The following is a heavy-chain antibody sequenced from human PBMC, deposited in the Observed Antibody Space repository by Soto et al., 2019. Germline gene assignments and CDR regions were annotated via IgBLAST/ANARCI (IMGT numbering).Heavy chain of an antibody. J-gene: IGHJ5*02. CDR3: ARGNYDFWSGPQPNWLDP. CDR2: INYSGST. Sequence: SETLSLTCAVSGYSISSSNWWGWIRQPPGKGLEWIGYINYSGSTYYNPSLKSRVTMSVDTSKNQFSLKLRSVTAVDTAVYYCARGNYDFWSGPQPNWLDPWGQGTLVTVS. CDR1: GYSISSSNW. V-gene: IGHV4-28*03. D-gene: IGHD3-3*01.